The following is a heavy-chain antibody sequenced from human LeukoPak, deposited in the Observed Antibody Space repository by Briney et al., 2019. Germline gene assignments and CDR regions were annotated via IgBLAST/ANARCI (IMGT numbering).Heavy chain of an antibody. Sequence: GGSLRLSCAASGFTVSSNYMSWVRQAPGKGLEWVSVIYSGGSTYYADSVKGRFTISRDNSKNTLYLQMNSLGAEDTAVYYCASRSLRSYYYGMDVWGQGTTVTVSS. CDR2: IYSGGST. J-gene: IGHJ6*02. V-gene: IGHV3-66*01. D-gene: IGHD5-12*01. CDR1: GFTVSSNY. CDR3: ASRSLRSYYYGMDV.